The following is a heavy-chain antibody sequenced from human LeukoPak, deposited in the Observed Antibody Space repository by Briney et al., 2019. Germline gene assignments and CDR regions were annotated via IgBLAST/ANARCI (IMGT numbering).Heavy chain of an antibody. CDR1: GYTFTSYG. Sequence: AASVKVSCKASGYTFTSYGISWVRQAPGQGLEWMGWISAYNGNTNYAQKLQGRVTMTTDTSTSTAYMELGSLRSDDTAVYYCARDHQYDYVWGSYRENFDYWGQGTLVTVSS. CDR2: ISAYNGNT. D-gene: IGHD3-16*02. J-gene: IGHJ4*02. V-gene: IGHV1-18*01. CDR3: ARDHQYDYVWGSYRENFDY.